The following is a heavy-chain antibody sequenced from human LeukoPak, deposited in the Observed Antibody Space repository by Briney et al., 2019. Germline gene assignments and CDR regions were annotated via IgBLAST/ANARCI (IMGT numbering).Heavy chain of an antibody. D-gene: IGHD6-6*01. V-gene: IGHV3-48*03. J-gene: IGHJ4*02. CDR1: GFTFSSYE. CDR2: ISSSGSTI. Sequence: GGSLRLSCAASGFTFSSYEMNWVRQAPGKGLEWVSYISSSGSTIYCADSVKGRFTISRDNAKNSLYLQMNSLRAEDTAVYYCARVRYSSSSDWGQGTLVTVSS. CDR3: ARVRYSSSSD.